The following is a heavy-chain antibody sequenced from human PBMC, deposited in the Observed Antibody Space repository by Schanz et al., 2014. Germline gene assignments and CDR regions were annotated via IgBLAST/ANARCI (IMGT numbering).Heavy chain of an antibody. J-gene: IGHJ4*02. Sequence: QLVQSGSEFRKPGASVKVSCKASGYIFSSYAIHWVRQAPGQGPEWMGRIIPILDIGNDAQKFQGRVTITADKSTSTAYMELSSLRSEDTAVYYCARTGYDPSLTHWGQGTLVTVSS. CDR1: GYIFSSYA. CDR2: IIPILDIG. CDR3: ARTGYDPSLTH. D-gene: IGHD5-12*01. V-gene: IGHV1-69*09.